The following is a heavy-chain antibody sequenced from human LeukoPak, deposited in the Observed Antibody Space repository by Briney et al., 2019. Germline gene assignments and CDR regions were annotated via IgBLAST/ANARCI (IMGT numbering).Heavy chain of an antibody. CDR1: GGSMSSSSYY. CDR2: IYYSEST. J-gene: IGHJ3*02. V-gene: IGHV4-39*07. Sequence: SETLSLTCTVSGGSMSSSSYYWGWIRQPPGKGLEWIGSIYYSESTYQNPSLKSRVTISVDTSKNQFSLKLSSVTAADTAVYYCARGGGWYDAFDIWGQGTMVTVSS. CDR3: ARGGGWYDAFDI. D-gene: IGHD6-19*01.